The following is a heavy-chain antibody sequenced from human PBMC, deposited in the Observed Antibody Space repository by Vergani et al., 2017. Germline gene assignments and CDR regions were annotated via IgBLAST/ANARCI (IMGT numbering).Heavy chain of an antibody. D-gene: IGHD3-22*01. CDR3: ARWYYYDSSGYCYPDYYYGMTS. J-gene: IGHJ6*02. V-gene: IGHV1-18*01. CDR1: GYTFTSYG. CDR2: ISAYNGNT. Sequence: QVQLVQSGAEVKKPGASVKVSCKASGYTFTSYGISWVRQAPGQGLEWMGWISAYNGNTNYAQKLQGRVTMTTDTSTSTAYMELRSLRSDDTAVYYCARWYYYDSSGYCYPDYYYGMTSGAKGPRSPSP.